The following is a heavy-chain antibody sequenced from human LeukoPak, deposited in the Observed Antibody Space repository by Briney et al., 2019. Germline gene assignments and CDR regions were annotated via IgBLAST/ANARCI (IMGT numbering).Heavy chain of an antibody. D-gene: IGHD3-10*01. CDR2: MNPNSGNT. Sequence: EASVNVSCKASGGTFRSYGISWLRQAPGQGLEWMGWMNPNSGNTGYAQKFQGRVTMSRNTSISTAYMELSSLRSEDTAVYYCARTGLVDYYYYYMDVWGKGTTVTVSS. J-gene: IGHJ6*03. CDR3: ARTGLVDYYYYYMDV. CDR1: GGTFRSYG. V-gene: IGHV1-8*01.